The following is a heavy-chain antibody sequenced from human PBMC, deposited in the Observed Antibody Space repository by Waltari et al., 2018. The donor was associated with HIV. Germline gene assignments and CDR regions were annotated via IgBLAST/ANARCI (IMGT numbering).Heavy chain of an antibody. CDR3: AGQDYGDYVDY. V-gene: IGHV4-39*01. CDR1: GGSISSSPYY. Sequence: QLRLQESGPRLVKPSDTLSLTCTVSGGSISSSPYYWGWIRQTPGKGLEWIGSNYYSGGTYYKPSLKSRVTISVDSSKNQFSLTLSSVTAADTAVYYCAGQDYGDYVDYWGQGALVTVFS. J-gene: IGHJ4*02. CDR2: NYYSGGT. D-gene: IGHD4-17*01.